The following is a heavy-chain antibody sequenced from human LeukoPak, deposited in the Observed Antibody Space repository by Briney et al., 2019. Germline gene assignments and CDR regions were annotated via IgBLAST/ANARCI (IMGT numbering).Heavy chain of an antibody. J-gene: IGHJ4*02. CDR1: GFVFSTFY. V-gene: IGHV3-21*04. CDR3: AKDLGETTVDNY. D-gene: IGHD4-23*01. CDR2: IRGESDYI. Sequence: GGALRLYCAASGFVFSTFYMHWVSQAPGKGLEWVSSIRGESDYIYYRDSVKGRFTISRDNAKNSLYLQMNRLRAEDTAVYYCAKDLGETTVDNYWGQGTLVTVSS.